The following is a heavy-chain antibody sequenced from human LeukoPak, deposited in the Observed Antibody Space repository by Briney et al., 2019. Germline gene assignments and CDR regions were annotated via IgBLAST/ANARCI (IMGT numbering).Heavy chain of an antibody. CDR1: GGSISSSNW. CDR2: IYHSGST. CDR3: ARDRRMDYYDSSGARYFDL. J-gene: IGHJ2*01. Sequence: PSETLSLTCAVSGGSISSSNWWSWVRQPPGKGLEWIGKIYHSGSTNYNPSLKSRVTISVDKSKNQFSLKLSSVTAADTAVYYCARDRRMDYYDSSGARYFDLWGRGTLVTVSS. V-gene: IGHV4-4*02. D-gene: IGHD3-22*01.